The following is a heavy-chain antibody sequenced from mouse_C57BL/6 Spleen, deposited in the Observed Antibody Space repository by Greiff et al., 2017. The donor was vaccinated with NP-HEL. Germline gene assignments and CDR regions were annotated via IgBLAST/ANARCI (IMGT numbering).Heavy chain of an antibody. J-gene: IGHJ3*01. CDR2: INPNYGTT. Sequence: EVKLVESGPELVKPGASVKISCKASGYSFTDYNMNWVKQSNGKSLEWIGVINPNYGTTSYNQKFKGKATLTVDQSSSTAYMQLNSLTSEDSAVYYCARGRDWGAWFAYWGQGTLVTVSA. V-gene: IGHV1-39*01. CDR3: ARGRDWGAWFAY. CDR1: GYSFTDYN. D-gene: IGHD4-1*01.